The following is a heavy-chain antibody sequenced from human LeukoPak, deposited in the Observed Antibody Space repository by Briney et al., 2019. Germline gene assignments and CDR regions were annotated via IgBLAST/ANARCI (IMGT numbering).Heavy chain of an antibody. CDR1: GFTFSDYY. D-gene: IGHD2-21*01. J-gene: IGHJ4*02. Sequence: GGSLRLSCAASGFTFSDYYMSWIRQAPGKGLEWVANIKQDGSEKNYVDSVKGRFTISRDNSKNSLYLQMNSLRAEDTAVYYCGRSHCGGESCWGQGTLVTVSS. CDR2: IKQDGSEK. CDR3: GRSHCGGESC. V-gene: IGHV3-7*01.